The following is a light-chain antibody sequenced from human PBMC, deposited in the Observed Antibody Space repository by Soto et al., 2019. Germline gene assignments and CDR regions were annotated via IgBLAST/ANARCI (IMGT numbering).Light chain of an antibody. CDR2: KVS. J-gene: IGKJ1*01. CDR3: MQGSHWPLWT. V-gene: IGKV2-30*01. Sequence: DVVMTQSPLSLPVTVGQPASISCRSSQSLLSSDGNTYLNWFHQRPGQSPRRLIYKVSNRDSGVPDRFSGSGSGTDFTLKISRVEAEDVGVYYCMQGSHWPLWTFGQGTKVEIK. CDR1: QSLLSSDGNTY.